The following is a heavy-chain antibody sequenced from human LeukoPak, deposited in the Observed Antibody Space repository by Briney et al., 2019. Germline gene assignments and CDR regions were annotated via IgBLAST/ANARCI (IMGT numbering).Heavy chain of an antibody. CDR1: GYTFTGYY. V-gene: IGHV1-2*02. CDR3: AILLHCSGGSCYSGYFDY. CDR2: INPNSGGT. D-gene: IGHD2-15*01. Sequence: ASVKVSCKASGYTFTGYYMHWVRQAPGQGLEWMGWINPNSGGTNYAQKFQGRVTMTRDTSISTDYMELSRLRSDDTAVYYCAILLHCSGGSCYSGYFDYWGQGTLVTVSS. J-gene: IGHJ4*02.